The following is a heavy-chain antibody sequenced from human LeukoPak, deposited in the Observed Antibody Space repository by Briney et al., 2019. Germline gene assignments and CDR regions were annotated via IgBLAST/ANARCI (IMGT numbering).Heavy chain of an antibody. J-gene: IGHJ4*02. Sequence: PSETLSLACAVYGGSFSGYYWSWIRQPPGKGLEWIREINHSGSTNYNPALKSRVTISVDTSTTQSSLKLSSATAADTAVYYCARVDSSGLYDVVYWGQGTLVTVSS. CDR2: INHSGST. CDR1: GGSFSGYY. V-gene: IGHV4-34*01. D-gene: IGHD6-19*01. CDR3: ARVDSSGLYDVVY.